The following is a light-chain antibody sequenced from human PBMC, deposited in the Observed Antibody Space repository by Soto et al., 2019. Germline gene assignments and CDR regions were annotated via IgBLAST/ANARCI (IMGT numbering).Light chain of an antibody. J-gene: IGLJ1*01. CDR2: DVS. CDR1: SSDVGGYNY. V-gene: IGLV2-14*03. CDR3: SSYTSSSLYV. Sequence: QSVLTQPASVSGSPGQSITISCTGTSSDVGGYNYVSWYQQHPGKAPKLMIYDVSYRPSGVSDRFSGSKSGNTASLTISGLQAEDEADYYCSSYTSSSLYVFGTGTKVPVL.